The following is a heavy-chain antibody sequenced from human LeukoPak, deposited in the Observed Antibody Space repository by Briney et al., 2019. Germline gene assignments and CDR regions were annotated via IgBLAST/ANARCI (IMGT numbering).Heavy chain of an antibody. CDR2: IKQDGSEK. Sequence: GGSLRLSCVASGFTFSSYGMTWVRQAPGKGLEWVANIKQDGSEKYYVDSVKGRFTISRDNAKNSLYLQMDSLKSEDTALYYCTTDLSSSSWYSFDSWGQGTLVTVSS. J-gene: IGHJ4*02. V-gene: IGHV3-7*03. CDR1: GFTFSSYG. CDR3: TTDLSSSSWYSFDS. D-gene: IGHD6-13*01.